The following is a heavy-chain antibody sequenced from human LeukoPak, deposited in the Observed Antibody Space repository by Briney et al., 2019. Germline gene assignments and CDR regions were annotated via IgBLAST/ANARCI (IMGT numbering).Heavy chain of an antibody. Sequence: ASVKVSCKTSGYTFTGYYMHWVRQAPGQGLEWMGWINPNSGGTNYAQKFQGRVTMTRDTSISTAYMELSRLRSDDTAVYYCARGLRNYYGNWFDPWGQGTLVTVSS. D-gene: IGHD1-26*01. CDR3: ARGLRNYYGNWFDP. V-gene: IGHV1-2*02. J-gene: IGHJ5*02. CDR2: INPNSGGT. CDR1: GYTFTGYY.